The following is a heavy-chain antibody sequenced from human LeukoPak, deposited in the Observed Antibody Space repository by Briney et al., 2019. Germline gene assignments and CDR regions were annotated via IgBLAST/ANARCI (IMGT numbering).Heavy chain of an antibody. Sequence: SETLSLTCAVYGGSFSGYYWSWIRQPPGKGLEWIGEINHSGSTNYNPSLKSRVTISVDTSKNQFSLKLSSVTAADTAVYYCARRPLRIGGYDPAWFDPWGQGTLVTVSS. CDR1: GGSFSGYY. J-gene: IGHJ5*02. CDR2: INHSGST. V-gene: IGHV4-34*01. D-gene: IGHD5-12*01. CDR3: ARRPLRIGGYDPAWFDP.